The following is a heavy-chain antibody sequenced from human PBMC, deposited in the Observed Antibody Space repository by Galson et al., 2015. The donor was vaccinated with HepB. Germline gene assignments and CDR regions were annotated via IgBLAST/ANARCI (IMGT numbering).Heavy chain of an antibody. D-gene: IGHD3-22*01. CDR1: GYSFTSYW. Sequence: SGAEVKKPGESLKISCKGSGYSFTSYWIGWVRQMPGKGLEWMGIIYPGDSDTRYSPSFQGQVTISADKSISTAYLQWSSLKASDTAMYYCARQGGPITMIVVVPHDAFDIWGQGTMVTVSS. CDR2: IYPGDSDT. V-gene: IGHV5-51*01. J-gene: IGHJ3*02. CDR3: ARQGGPITMIVVVPHDAFDI.